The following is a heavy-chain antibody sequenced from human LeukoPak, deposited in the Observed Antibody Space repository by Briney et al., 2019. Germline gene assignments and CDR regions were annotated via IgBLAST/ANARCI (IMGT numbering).Heavy chain of an antibody. CDR2: IYFNGRT. J-gene: IGHJ4*02. V-gene: IGHV4-31*03. D-gene: IGHD3-22*01. CDR1: GVSMSIGGYY. CDR3: ARDYYDSSGYYYAL. Sequence: SETLSLTCSVSGVSMSIGGYYWSWIRQHPGKGLEWIGYIYFNGRTSYNPSLKSRVSLSVDLSMNQFSLKLTSVTAADTAVYYCARDYYDSSGYYYALWGQGTLVTVSS.